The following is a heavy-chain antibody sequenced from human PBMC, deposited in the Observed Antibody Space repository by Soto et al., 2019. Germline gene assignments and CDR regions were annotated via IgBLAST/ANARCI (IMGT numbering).Heavy chain of an antibody. CDR2: INHSGST. Sequence: QVQLQQWGAGLLKPSETLSLTCAVYGGSFSGYYWTWIRQTPGKGLELIGEINHSGSTNYNPSLKGRVSISADTSKKQFSLNLTSVTAADTAVYYCARGECCSNYCFTRWALDIWGQGTVVTVSS. V-gene: IGHV4-34*01. CDR3: ARGECCSNYCFTRWALDI. CDR1: GGSFSGYY. D-gene: IGHD4-4*01. J-gene: IGHJ3*02.